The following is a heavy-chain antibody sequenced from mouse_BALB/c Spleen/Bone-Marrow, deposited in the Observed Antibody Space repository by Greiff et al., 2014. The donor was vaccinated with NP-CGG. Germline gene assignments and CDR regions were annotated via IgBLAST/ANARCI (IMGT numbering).Heavy chain of an antibody. J-gene: IGHJ1*01. Sequence: VQLQQSGPELVKPGASVKISCKASGYAFSSSWMNWVKQRPGQGLEWIGRIYPGDGDTNYNGKFKGKATLTADKSSSTAYMQLSSLTSVDSAVYFCARHAYGSSYWYFDVWGAGTTVTVSS. V-gene: IGHV1-82*01. D-gene: IGHD1-3*01. CDR1: GYAFSSSW. CDR3: ARHAYGSSYWYFDV. CDR2: IYPGDGDT.